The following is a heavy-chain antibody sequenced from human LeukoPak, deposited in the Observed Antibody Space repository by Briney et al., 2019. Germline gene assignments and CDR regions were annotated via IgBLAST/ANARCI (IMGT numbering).Heavy chain of an antibody. V-gene: IGHV4-39*07. D-gene: IGHD4-17*01. CDR3: ARVKMLYGDYSGWFDP. CDR2: IYYSGST. Sequence: KPSETLSLTCTVSGGSISSSSYYWGWIRQPPGKGLEWIGSIYYSGSTYYNPSLKSRVTISVDTSKNQFSLKLSSVTAADTAVYYCARVKMLYGDYSGWFDPWGQGTLVTVSS. CDR1: GGSISSSSYY. J-gene: IGHJ5*02.